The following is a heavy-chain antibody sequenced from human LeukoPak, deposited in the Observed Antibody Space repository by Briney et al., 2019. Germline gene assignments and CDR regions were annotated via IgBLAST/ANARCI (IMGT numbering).Heavy chain of an antibody. J-gene: IGHJ6*03. Sequence: SVKVSCKTSGGTFNSYAITWVRQAPGQGLEWVGRIVPIFGTTDYAQKFQDRVTFTADKSTGTAYMELRSLTSEDTAMYYWARGRFIVVAGATSYYYYMDVWGKGTTVIVS. CDR3: ARGRFIVVAGATSYYYYMDV. V-gene: IGHV1-69*06. CDR1: GGTFNSYA. CDR2: IVPIFGTT. D-gene: IGHD6-19*01.